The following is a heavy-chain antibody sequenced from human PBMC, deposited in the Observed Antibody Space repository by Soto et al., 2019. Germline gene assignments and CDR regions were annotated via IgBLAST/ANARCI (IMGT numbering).Heavy chain of an antibody. Sequence: EVRLLESGGGLVQPGGSLRLSCAASGFTFSFYAMSWVRQAPGQGLEWVAVIGGNAITTFYADSVKGRFTISRDNSKNTLHLQIYSLRVEDTAIYYCTTERAYWEDTKCHGDHWFDPWGQEIRVTVSS. V-gene: IGHV3-23*01. D-gene: IGHD2-21*01. CDR2: IGGNAITT. J-gene: IGHJ5*02. CDR1: GFTFSFYA. CDR3: TTERAYWEDTKCHGDHWFDP.